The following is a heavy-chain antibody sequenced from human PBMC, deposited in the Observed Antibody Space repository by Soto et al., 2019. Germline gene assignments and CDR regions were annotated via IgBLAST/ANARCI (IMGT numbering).Heavy chain of an antibody. CDR1: GGSISSGGYS. Sequence: SETLSLTCAVSGGSISSGGYSWSWIRQPPGKGLEWIGYIYHSGSTYYNPSLKSRVTMSVDTSKNQFSLKLNLTSVTAADTAVYYCARSPAYGDYANLDTWGQGTLVTVSS. V-gene: IGHV4-30-2*01. CDR2: IYHSGST. CDR3: ARSPAYGDYANLDT. J-gene: IGHJ5*02. D-gene: IGHD4-17*01.